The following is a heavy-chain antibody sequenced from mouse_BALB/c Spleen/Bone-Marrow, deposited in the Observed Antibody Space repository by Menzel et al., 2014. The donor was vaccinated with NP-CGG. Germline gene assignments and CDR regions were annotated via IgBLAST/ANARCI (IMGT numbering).Heavy chain of an antibody. CDR3: VRGGYYVPSYFDS. J-gene: IGHJ2*01. D-gene: IGHD2-3*01. CDR1: GFTFRSFG. Sequence: EVMLVESGGGLVQPGGSRKLSCAASGFTFRSFGMHWARQAPEKGLAWVAYISGGTYTIYYSDTVKGRFTISRDNPNNTLFLQMTSLRSEDTAMYYCVRGGYYVPSYFDSWGQGTTLTVSS. V-gene: IGHV5-17*02. CDR2: ISGGTYTI.